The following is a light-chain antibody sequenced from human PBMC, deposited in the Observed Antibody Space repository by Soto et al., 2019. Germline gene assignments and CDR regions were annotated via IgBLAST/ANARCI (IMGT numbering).Light chain of an antibody. CDR1: QSVSTN. CDR2: GAS. Sequence: EIVMTQSPATLSVSPGERVTLSCRASQSVSTNLAWYQQKPGQGPRLLIYGASTRATGIPARFSGSGSGTEFTLTISSLQSEDFAVYYCQQYHNWPPITFGQGTRLEIK. CDR3: QQYHNWPPIT. J-gene: IGKJ5*01. V-gene: IGKV3-15*01.